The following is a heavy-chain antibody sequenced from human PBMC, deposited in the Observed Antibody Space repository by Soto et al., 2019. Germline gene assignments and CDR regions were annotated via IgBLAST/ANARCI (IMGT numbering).Heavy chain of an antibody. CDR2: ISYDGGSK. CDR3: ATSSSPGDYFDY. J-gene: IGHJ4*02. V-gene: IGHV3-30*03. Sequence: VAVISYDGGSKYFADSVKGRFTISRDNSKNTLFLQMNSLRGEDTAVYYCATSSSPGDYFDYWGQGTLVTVSS. D-gene: IGHD6-13*01.